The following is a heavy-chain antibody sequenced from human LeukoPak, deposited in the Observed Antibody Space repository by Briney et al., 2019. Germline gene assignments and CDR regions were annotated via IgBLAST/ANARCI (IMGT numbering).Heavy chain of an antibody. CDR2: ISSSSSYI. Sequence: GGSLRLSCAASGFTFSSYSMNWVRQAPGKGLEWDSSISSSSSYIYYADSVKGRFTISRDNAKNSLYLQMNSLRAEDTAVYYCARGEVAFGGVKGYWGQGTLVTVSS. CDR3: ARGEVAFGGVKGY. D-gene: IGHD3-16*01. J-gene: IGHJ4*02. CDR1: GFTFSSYS. V-gene: IGHV3-21*01.